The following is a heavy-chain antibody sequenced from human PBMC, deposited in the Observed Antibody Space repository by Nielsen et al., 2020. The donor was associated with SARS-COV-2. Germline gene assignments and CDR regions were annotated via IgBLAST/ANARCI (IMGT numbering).Heavy chain of an antibody. D-gene: IGHD1-26*01. V-gene: IGHV4-34*01. CDR3: ARVLGGGVLDY. J-gene: IGHJ4*02. CDR1: GGSFSGYY. Sequence: SETLSLTCAVYGGSFSGYYWSWIRQPPGKGLEWIGEINHSGSTNYNPSLKSRVTISVDTSKNQFSLKLSSVTAADTAVYYCARVLGGGVLDYWGQGTLVTVSS. CDR2: INHSGST.